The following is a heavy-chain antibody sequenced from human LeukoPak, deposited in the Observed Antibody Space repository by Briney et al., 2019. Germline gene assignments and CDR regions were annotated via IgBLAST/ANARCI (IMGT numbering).Heavy chain of an antibody. Sequence: GGSLRLSCAASGFTFSSYAMTWVRQAPGKGLEWVSDILDDGRIYYADSVKGRLTISRDHSQNKVNLQMDNLRAEDAAIYYCGSYRRAYDVWGQGTVVTVAS. CDR3: GSYRRAYDV. D-gene: IGHD1-26*01. CDR1: GFTFSSYA. J-gene: IGHJ3*01. CDR2: ILDDGRI. V-gene: IGHV3-23*01.